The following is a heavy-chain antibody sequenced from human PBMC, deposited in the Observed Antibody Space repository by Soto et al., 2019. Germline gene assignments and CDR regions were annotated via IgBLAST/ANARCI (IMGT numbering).Heavy chain of an antibody. CDR3: AKSQDEMATNSMVDL. J-gene: IGHJ5*02. CDR1: GFSFSGYV. D-gene: IGHD5-12*01. Sequence: EVQLLESGGGVVQPGGSLRLSCAASGFSFSGYVISWVRQAPGKGMGWVSVIGFSGGSRFYADSVKGRFTVSRDIAKSTVYLQMNGLRAEDTSVYYCAKSQDEMATNSMVDLWGQGTLVTVSS. CDR2: IGFSGGSR. V-gene: IGHV3-23*01.